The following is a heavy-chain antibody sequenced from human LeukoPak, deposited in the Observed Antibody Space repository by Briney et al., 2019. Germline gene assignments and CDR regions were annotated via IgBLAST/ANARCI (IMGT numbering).Heavy chain of an antibody. D-gene: IGHD3-10*01. V-gene: IGHV1-69-2*01. J-gene: IGHJ4*02. Sequence: ASVKISCKVSGYTFTDYYMHWVQQAPGKGLEWMGLVYPEDGETIYAEKFQGRVTITADTSTDTAYMELSSLRSENTAVYYCATEYGSGSYFDYWGQGTLVTVSS. CDR1: GYTFTDYY. CDR3: ATEYGSGSYFDY. CDR2: VYPEDGET.